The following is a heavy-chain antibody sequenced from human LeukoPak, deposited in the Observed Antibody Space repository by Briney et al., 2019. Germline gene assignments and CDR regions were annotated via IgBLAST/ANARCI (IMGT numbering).Heavy chain of an antibody. Sequence: GGSLRLSCAASGFSFSTYWMSWVRQAPGKGLEWVAVISYDGSNKYYADSVKGRFTISRDNAKNSLYLQMNSLRAEDTAVYYCAELGITMIGGVWGKGTTVTISS. CDR3: AELGITMIGGV. CDR2: ISYDGSNK. J-gene: IGHJ6*04. V-gene: IGHV3-30*18. D-gene: IGHD3-10*02. CDR1: GFSFSTYW.